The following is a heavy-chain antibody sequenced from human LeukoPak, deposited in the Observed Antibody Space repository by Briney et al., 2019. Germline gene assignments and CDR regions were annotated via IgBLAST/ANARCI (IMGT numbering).Heavy chain of an antibody. CDR2: ISSSSSTI. V-gene: IGHV3-48*01. CDR1: GFTFSSYS. D-gene: IGHD2-15*01. CDR3: ARGLGYCSGGSCQNYFDY. Sequence: PGGSLRLSCAASGFTFSSYSMNWVRQAPGKGLEWVSYISSSSSTIYYADSVKGRFTISRDNAKNSLYLQMNSLRAEDTAVYYCARGLGYCSGGSCQNYFDYWGQGTLVTVSS. J-gene: IGHJ4*02.